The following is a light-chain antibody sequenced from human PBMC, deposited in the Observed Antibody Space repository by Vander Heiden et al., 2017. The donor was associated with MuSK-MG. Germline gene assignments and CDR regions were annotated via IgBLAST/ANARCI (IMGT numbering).Light chain of an antibody. CDR3: QQRSNLRLT. CDR1: QSVNSY. CDR2: DTS. Sequence: EIVVTHSPAALPLPLGERASLSCRVSQSVNSYVAWSPQKPGQAPRLLLYDTSNRALGIPARFSGRGPATDFTLTISRLKPEAFALSYCQQRSNLRLTCGQGTRLEIK. V-gene: IGKV3-11*01. J-gene: IGKJ5*01.